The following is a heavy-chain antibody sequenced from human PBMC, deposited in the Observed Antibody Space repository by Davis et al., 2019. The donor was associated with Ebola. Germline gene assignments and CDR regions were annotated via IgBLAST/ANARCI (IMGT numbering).Heavy chain of an antibody. CDR1: GFTFSSYA. D-gene: IGHD1-1*01. V-gene: IGHV3-23*01. J-gene: IGHJ4*02. CDR2: ISGSGGNT. Sequence: GGSLRLSCAASGFTFSSYAMSWVRQAPGKGLEWVSAISGSGGNTYYADSVKGRFTISRDNSKNTLYLQMNSLRVEDTAIYYCARDPHVYTWNAHPTWDQWGQGTLVTVSS. CDR3: ARDPHVYTWNAHPTWDQ.